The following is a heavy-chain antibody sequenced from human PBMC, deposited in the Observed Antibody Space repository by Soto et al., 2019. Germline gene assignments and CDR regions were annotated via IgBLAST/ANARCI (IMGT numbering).Heavy chain of an antibody. Sequence: QVQLVESWGGVVQPGRSLRLSCVVSGFSFSDYGMHWVRQAPGKGLELVAVIPYDGSNQYYADSVKGRFTISRYNSKNTLYLQMNSLRAEEPAVYYCAKDPEYRRSTLRNYFDYWGQGTLVTVSS. CDR2: IPYDGSNQ. D-gene: IGHD6-6*01. J-gene: IGHJ4*02. V-gene: IGHV3-30*18. CDR1: GFSFSDYG. CDR3: AKDPEYRRSTLRNYFDY.